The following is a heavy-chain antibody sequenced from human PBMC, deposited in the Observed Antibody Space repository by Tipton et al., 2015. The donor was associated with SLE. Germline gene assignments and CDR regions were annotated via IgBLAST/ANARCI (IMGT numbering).Heavy chain of an antibody. Sequence: TLSLTCSVSGGSISHFYWSWIRQPPGKGLEWIGSAHYSGITYYNPSLKSRVTISVDTSKNQLSLRLSSVTAADTAVYYCARQGSGELVVVVAVTGALDYWGQGTLVTVSS. V-gene: IGHV4-59*08. CDR2: AHYSGIT. CDR3: ARQGSGELVVVVAVTGALDY. J-gene: IGHJ1*01. CDR1: GGSISHFY. D-gene: IGHD2-15*01.